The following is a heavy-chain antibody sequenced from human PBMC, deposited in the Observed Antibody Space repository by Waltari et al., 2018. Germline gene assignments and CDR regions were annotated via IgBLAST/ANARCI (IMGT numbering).Heavy chain of an antibody. D-gene: IGHD6-19*01. V-gene: IGHV4-59*01. Sequence: NRPPPGKGLEWIGYIYYSGSTNYNPSLKRRVTISVDTSKNQFSLKLSSVTAADTAVYYCARYRLASTFDYWGQGTLVTVSS. CDR3: ARYRLASTFDY. J-gene: IGHJ4*02. CDR2: IYYSGST.